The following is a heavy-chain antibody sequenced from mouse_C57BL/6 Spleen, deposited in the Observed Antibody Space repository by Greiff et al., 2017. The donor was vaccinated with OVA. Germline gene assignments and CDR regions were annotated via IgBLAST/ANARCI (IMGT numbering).Heavy chain of an antibody. J-gene: IGHJ4*01. Sequence: EVMLVESGGDLVKPGGSLKLSCAASGFTFSSYGMSWVRQTPDKRLEWVATISSGGSYTYYPDSVKGRFTISRDNAKNTLYLQMSSLKSEDTAMYYCARLTAQAHAMDYWGQGTSVTVSS. CDR1: GFTFSSYG. V-gene: IGHV5-6*01. CDR3: ARLTAQAHAMDY. CDR2: ISSGGSYT. D-gene: IGHD3-2*02.